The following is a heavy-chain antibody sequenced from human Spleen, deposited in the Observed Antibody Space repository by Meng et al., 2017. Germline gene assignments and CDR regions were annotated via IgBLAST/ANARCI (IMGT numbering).Heavy chain of an antibody. J-gene: IGHJ4*02. Sequence: ASVKVSCKVSGYTLTELSMHWVRQAPGKGLEWMGGFDPEDGETIYAQKFQGRVTMTRDTSTSTVYMELSSLRSEDTAVYYCARERQWLVPFFDYWGQGTLVTVSS. V-gene: IGHV1-24*01. CDR3: ARERQWLVPFFDY. D-gene: IGHD6-19*01. CDR2: FDPEDGET. CDR1: GYTLTELS.